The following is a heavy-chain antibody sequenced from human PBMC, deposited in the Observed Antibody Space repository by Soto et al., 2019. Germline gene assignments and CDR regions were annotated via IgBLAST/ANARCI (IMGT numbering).Heavy chain of an antibody. CDR3: AKEAIFGVVIAPLYGMDV. CDR1: GFTFSSYA. V-gene: IGHV3-23*01. D-gene: IGHD3-3*01. J-gene: IGHJ6*02. Sequence: GGSLRLSCAASGFTFSSYAMSWVRQAPGKGLEWVSAISGSGGSTYYADSVKGRFTISRDNSKNTLYLQMNSLRAEDTAVYYCAKEAIFGVVIAPLYGMDVWGQGTTVTVSS. CDR2: ISGSGGST.